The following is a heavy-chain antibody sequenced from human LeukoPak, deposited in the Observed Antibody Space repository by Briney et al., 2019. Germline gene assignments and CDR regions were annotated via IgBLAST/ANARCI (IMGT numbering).Heavy chain of an antibody. CDR2: ISGSGGST. J-gene: IGHJ4*02. V-gene: IGHV3-23*01. Sequence: GGSLRLSCAASGFTFSSYAMSWVRQAPGKGLEWVSAISGSGGSTYYADSVKGRFTISRDNSKSTLYLQMNSLRAEDTAVYYCAKDSPMIFGVLIHYFDYWGQGTLVTVSS. CDR1: GFTFSSYA. D-gene: IGHD3-3*01. CDR3: AKDSPMIFGVLIHYFDY.